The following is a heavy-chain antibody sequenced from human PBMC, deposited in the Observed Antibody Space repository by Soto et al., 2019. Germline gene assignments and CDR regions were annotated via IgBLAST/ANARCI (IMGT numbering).Heavy chain of an antibody. V-gene: IGHV4-30-4*01. CDR1: GGSISSGENF. CDR2: IHHSGST. Sequence: SETLSLTCTVSGGSISSGENFWNWIRQSPGKGLEWIGYIHHSGSTYYNPSLKSRLTISVDTSKNQISLKLNSVTAADTAVYYCARDTGTYPYYFDYWGQGTLVSVSS. CDR3: ARDTGTYPYYFDY. D-gene: IGHD1-26*01. J-gene: IGHJ4*02.